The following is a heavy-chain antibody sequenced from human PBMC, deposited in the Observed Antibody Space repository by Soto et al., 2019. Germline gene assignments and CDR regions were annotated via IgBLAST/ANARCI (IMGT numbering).Heavy chain of an antibody. D-gene: IGHD3-22*01. Sequence: PSETLSLTCTVSGGSISSYYWSWIRQPPGKGLEWIGYIYYSGSTNYNPSLKSRVTISVDTSKNQFSLKLSSVTAADTAVYYCARQSYDSSGYYEAFDYWGQGTLVTV. CDR3: ARQSYDSSGYYEAFDY. CDR2: IYYSGST. V-gene: IGHV4-59*01. CDR1: GGSISSYY. J-gene: IGHJ4*02.